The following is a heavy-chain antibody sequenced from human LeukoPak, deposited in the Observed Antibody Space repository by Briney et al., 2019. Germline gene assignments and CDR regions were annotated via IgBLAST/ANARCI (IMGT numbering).Heavy chain of an antibody. J-gene: IGHJ1*01. Sequence: ASVKVSCKASGYTFTSYAMNWVRQAPGQGLEWMGWINTNTGNPTYAQGFTGRFVFSLDTSVSTAYLRISSLKAEDTAVYYCARGGEMATIPEYFQHWGQGTLVTVSS. CDR1: GYTFTSYA. D-gene: IGHD5-24*01. CDR2: INTNTGNP. V-gene: IGHV7-4-1*02. CDR3: ARGGEMATIPEYFQH.